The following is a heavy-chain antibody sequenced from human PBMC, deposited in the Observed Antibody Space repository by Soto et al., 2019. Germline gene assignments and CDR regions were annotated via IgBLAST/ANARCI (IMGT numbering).Heavy chain of an antibody. CDR3: AKVRDGYVSFDY. Sequence: GGALRLSCAASGFTLRSSDMSWVRQAPGKGLEWVSFISATADNTYYADSVKGRLTISRDNSKNTLFLQMNSLRAEDTALYYCAKVRDGYVSFDYWGQGALVTVSS. CDR1: GFTLRSSD. D-gene: IGHD3-10*02. J-gene: IGHJ4*02. CDR2: ISATADNT. V-gene: IGHV3-23*01.